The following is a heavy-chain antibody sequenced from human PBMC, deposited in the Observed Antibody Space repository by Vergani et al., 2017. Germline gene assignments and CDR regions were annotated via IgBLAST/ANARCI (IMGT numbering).Heavy chain of an antibody. CDR2: IIPIFGTA. D-gene: IGHD1-1*01. Sequence: QVQLVQSGAEVKKPGSSVKVSCKASGGTFSSYAISWVRQAPGQGLEWMGGIIPIFGTANYAQKFQGRVTITADESTSTAYMELSSLRSEDTAVYYCAGKPLKKIRTGTASEDYWGQGTLVTVSS. CDR3: AGKPLKKIRTGTASEDY. CDR1: GGTFSSYA. J-gene: IGHJ4*02. V-gene: IGHV1-69*01.